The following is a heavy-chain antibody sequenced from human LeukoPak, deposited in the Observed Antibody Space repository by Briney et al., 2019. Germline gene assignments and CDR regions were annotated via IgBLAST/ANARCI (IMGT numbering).Heavy chain of an antibody. Sequence: SETLSLTCTVSGGSISSSSYYWGWIRQPPGKGLEWIGSIYYSGSTYYNPSLKSRATISVDTSKNQFSLKLSSVTAADTAVYYCARHQGGHDAFDIWGQGTMVTVSS. V-gene: IGHV4-39*01. J-gene: IGHJ3*02. CDR2: IYYSGST. CDR1: GGSISSSSYY. D-gene: IGHD3-16*01. CDR3: ARHQGGHDAFDI.